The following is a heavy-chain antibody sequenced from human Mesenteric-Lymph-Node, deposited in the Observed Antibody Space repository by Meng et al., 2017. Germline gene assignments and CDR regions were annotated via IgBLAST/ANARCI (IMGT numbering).Heavy chain of an antibody. CDR1: GFTFSSNA. J-gene: IGHJ5*02. CDR2: ISNSGGDK. Sequence: GESLKISCSASGFTFSSNAMHWVRQAPGKGLEWVARISNSGGDKQYADSVKGRFTISRDNSKNTLYLQMNSLRVEDTAVYHCAKVGDSSGYYFYWFDPWGQGTLVTVSS. CDR3: AKVGDSSGYYFYWFDP. V-gene: IGHV3-30*18. D-gene: IGHD3-22*01.